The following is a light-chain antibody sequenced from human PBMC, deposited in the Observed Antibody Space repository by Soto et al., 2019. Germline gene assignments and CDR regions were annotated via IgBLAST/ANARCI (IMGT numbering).Light chain of an antibody. CDR1: SGHSSYT. Sequence: QLVLTQSPSASASLGASVKLTCILSSGHSSYTIAWHQQQPEKCPRYLMTLNSDGSHSKGDGIPDRFSGSSSGAERYLSISSLQSEDEADYYCQTWGTGIEVFGGGTKVTVL. CDR2: LNSDGSH. V-gene: IGLV4-69*01. J-gene: IGLJ3*02. CDR3: QTWGTGIEV.